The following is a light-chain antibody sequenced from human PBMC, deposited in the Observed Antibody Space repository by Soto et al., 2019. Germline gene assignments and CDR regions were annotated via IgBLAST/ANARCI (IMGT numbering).Light chain of an antibody. CDR1: QSVSSN. CDR3: QQYNNWPRT. V-gene: IGKV3-15*01. CDR2: GAS. Sequence: EIVMTQSPATLSVSPGERATLCCRASQSVSSNLAWYQQKPGQAPRLLIYGASTGATGIPARFSGSGSGTEFTLTISSLQSEDFAVYYCQQYNNWPRTFGQGTKVDIK. J-gene: IGKJ1*01.